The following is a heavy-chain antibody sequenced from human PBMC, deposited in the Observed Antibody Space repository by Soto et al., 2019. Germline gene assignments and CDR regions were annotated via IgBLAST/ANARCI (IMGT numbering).Heavy chain of an antibody. V-gene: IGHV3-7*01. CDR1: GFTFSSYW. D-gene: IGHD6-6*01. CDR3: AREQYSSSSVRHYYYGMDV. Sequence: PGGSLRLSCAAYGFTFSSYWMSWVRQAPGKGLEWVANIKQDGSEKYYVDSVKGRFTISRDNAKNSLYLQMNSLRAEDTAVYYCAREQYSSSSVRHYYYGMDVWGQGTTVTVSS. CDR2: IKQDGSEK. J-gene: IGHJ6*02.